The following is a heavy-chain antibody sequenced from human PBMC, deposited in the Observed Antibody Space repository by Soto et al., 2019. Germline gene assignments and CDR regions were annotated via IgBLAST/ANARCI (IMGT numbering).Heavy chain of an antibody. V-gene: IGHV4-30-4*01. Sequence: PSETLSLTCTVSGGSLSSYDYYWGWFRQSPGKGLEWIGYTHYSGATYYNPSLRSRLAISLDTSRRQFSRRLGSVTAADTAVYFCANRPYYDFYSGHNTFYMDAWGQGTQVTVSS. J-gene: IGHJ5*02. CDR2: THYSGAT. CDR3: ANRPYYDFYSGHNTFYMDA. CDR1: GGSLSSYDYY. D-gene: IGHD3-3*01.